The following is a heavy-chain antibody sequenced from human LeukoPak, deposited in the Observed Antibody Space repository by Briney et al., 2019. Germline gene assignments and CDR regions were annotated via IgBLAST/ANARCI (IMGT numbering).Heavy chain of an antibody. D-gene: IGHD3-10*01. CDR3: AKKLFTGMGYYFNS. CDR1: GFTFSSYG. Sequence: QPGGSLRLSCAASGFTFSSYGMHWFRQAPGKGLEWVAFIRYDGSNKYYADSVKGRFTISRDNSKNTLYLQMNSLRAEDTAVYYCAKKLFTGMGYYFNSWGQGTLVTVSS. J-gene: IGHJ4*02. CDR2: IRYDGSNK. V-gene: IGHV3-30*02.